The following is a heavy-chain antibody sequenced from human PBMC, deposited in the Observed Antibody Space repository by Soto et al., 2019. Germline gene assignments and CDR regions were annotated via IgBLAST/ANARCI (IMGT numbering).Heavy chain of an antibody. J-gene: IGHJ4*02. V-gene: IGHV3-30*18. CDR3: AKGGRQWLVTSDFNY. CDR2: VSHDGRNT. Sequence: VQLVEPGGGVFKPGRPLRLSCAASGFTFSDYAMHWVRQAPGKGLEGGAVVSHDGRNTHYADSVKGRFTISRDSSKNTVSLEMTSLRAEDTAVYYCAKGGRQWLVTSDFNYWGQGALVTVSS. CDR1: GFTFSDYA. D-gene: IGHD6-19*01.